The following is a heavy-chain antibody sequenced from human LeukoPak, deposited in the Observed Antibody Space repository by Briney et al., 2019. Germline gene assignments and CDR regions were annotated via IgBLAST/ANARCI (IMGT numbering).Heavy chain of an antibody. CDR1: GFTFSDHY. V-gene: IGHV3-72*01. D-gene: IGHD2-2*01. CDR2: TRNKANSYTT. CDR3: ARGAGTYQPLFDY. J-gene: IGHJ4*02. Sequence: GGSLRLSCAASGFTFSDHYMDWVRQAPGKGLEWLGRTRNKANSYTTEYAASVKGRFTISRDDSRNSLYLLMNSLQTEDTAVYYCARGAGTYQPLFDYWGQGTLVTVSS.